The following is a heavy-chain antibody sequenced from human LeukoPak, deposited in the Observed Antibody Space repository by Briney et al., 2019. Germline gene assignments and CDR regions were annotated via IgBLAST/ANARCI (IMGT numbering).Heavy chain of an antibody. V-gene: IGHV1-69*05. CDR3: ARVPTRGYSYAYGFRDYYYYMDV. CDR1: GGTFSSYA. CDR2: IIPIFGTA. Sequence: GASVKVSCKASGGTFSSYAISWVRQAPGQGLEWMGGIIPIFGTANYAQKFQGRVTITTDESTSTAYMELSSLRSEDTAVYYCARVPTRGYSYAYGFRDYYYYMDVWGKGTTVTVSS. J-gene: IGHJ6*03. D-gene: IGHD5-18*01.